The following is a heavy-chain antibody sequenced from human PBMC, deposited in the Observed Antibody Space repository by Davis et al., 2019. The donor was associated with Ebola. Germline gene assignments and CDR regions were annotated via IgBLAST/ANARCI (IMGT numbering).Heavy chain of an antibody. V-gene: IGHV4-59*08. CDR1: GGSISSYY. CDR3: ARHFPHIVGATAFDQ. CDR2: MYYSGST. D-gene: IGHD1-26*01. J-gene: IGHJ4*02. Sequence: PSETLSLTCTVSGGSISSYYWSWIRQPPGKGLEWIGYMYYSGSTNHNPSLKSRVTISVDTSKNQFSLKLSSVTAADTAVYYCARHFPHIVGATAFDQWGQGTLVTVSS.